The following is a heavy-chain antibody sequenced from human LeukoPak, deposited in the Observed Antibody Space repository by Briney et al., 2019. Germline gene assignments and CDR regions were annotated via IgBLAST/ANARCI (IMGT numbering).Heavy chain of an antibody. Sequence: GGSLRLSCTSPGFTFSDYYMSWIRQAPGKGLEWISYVSQSGTTIYYADSMKGRFTISRDNGKNSLYLQMNSLRAEDTGMYYCAREGHTYGSDYWGQGTLVTVSS. J-gene: IGHJ4*02. CDR1: GFTFSDYY. CDR3: AREGHTYGSDY. CDR2: VSQSGTTI. D-gene: IGHD3-10*01. V-gene: IGHV3-11*01.